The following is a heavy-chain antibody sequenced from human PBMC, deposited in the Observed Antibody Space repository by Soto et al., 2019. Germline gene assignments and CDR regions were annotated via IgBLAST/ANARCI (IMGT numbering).Heavy chain of an antibody. CDR1: GYSFTSYW. D-gene: IGHD5-18*01. CDR2: IYPGDSDT. J-gene: IGHJ4*02. CDR3: ARYLLDTAMVQNFFDY. Sequence: GESLKISCKGSGYSFTSYWIGWVRQMPGKGLEWMGIIYPGDSDTRYSPSFQGQVTISADKSISTAYLQWSSLKASDTAMYYCARYLLDTAMVQNFFDYWGQGTLGTVSS. V-gene: IGHV5-51*01.